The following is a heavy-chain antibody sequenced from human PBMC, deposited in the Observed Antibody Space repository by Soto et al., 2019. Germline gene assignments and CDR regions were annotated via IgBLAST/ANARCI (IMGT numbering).Heavy chain of an antibody. Sequence: EVRLVESGGGLVQPGGSLRLSCAASGVTVGNNYMSWVRQAPGKGLEWVSVTYSGGDTLYAYSVKGRFTMSRDSTKNTVYLQMDSLSAEDTAVYFCARNVPVTALGYWGQGSLVTVS. D-gene: IGHD4-17*01. CDR3: ARNVPVTALGY. V-gene: IGHV3-66*01. CDR2: TYSGGDT. CDR1: GVTVGNNY. J-gene: IGHJ4*02.